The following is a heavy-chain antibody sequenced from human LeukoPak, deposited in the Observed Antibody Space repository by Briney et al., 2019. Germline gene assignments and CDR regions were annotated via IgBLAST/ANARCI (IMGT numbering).Heavy chain of an antibody. J-gene: IGHJ4*02. D-gene: IGHD3-3*01. CDR2: IKQDGSQE. CDR1: RFTLSTYW. CDR3: ARGVPYDSWSGPHYSDY. V-gene: IGHV3-7*01. Sequence: GGSLRLSCAASRFTLSTYWMSWVRQAPGKGLERVAHIKQDGSQEYYVDSVKGRFTISRDSAKNSLYLQMNSLRAEDTAVYYCARGVPYDSWSGPHYSDYWGQGTLVTVSS.